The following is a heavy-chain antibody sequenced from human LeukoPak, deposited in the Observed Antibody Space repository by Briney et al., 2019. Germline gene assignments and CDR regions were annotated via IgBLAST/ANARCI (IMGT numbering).Heavy chain of an antibody. J-gene: IGHJ4*02. D-gene: IGHD3-10*01. CDR3: ARVGYFGSGSYCPY. V-gene: IGHV1-2*02. Sequence: ASVKVSCKASGYTFTDYYIHWVRQAPGQGLEWMGWINPSNGGTNFAQEFQGRLTMTRDTSISKAYMELSRLTSDDTAVYYCARVGYFGSGSYCPYWGQGTLVTVPS. CDR2: INPSNGGT. CDR1: GYTFTDYY.